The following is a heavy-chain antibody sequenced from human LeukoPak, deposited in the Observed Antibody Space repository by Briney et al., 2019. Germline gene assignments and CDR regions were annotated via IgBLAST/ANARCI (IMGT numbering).Heavy chain of an antibody. D-gene: IGHD3-22*01. J-gene: IGHJ4*02. CDR1: GFTFSSYE. Sequence: HPGGSLRLSCAASGFTFSSYEMNWVRQAPGKGLEWVSYISSSGSTIYYADSVKGRFTISRDNAKNSLYLQMNSLRAEDTAVYYCARAHTSYYYDSSGIDDYWGQGTLVTVSS. CDR3: ARAHTSYYYDSSGIDDY. V-gene: IGHV3-48*03. CDR2: ISSSGSTI.